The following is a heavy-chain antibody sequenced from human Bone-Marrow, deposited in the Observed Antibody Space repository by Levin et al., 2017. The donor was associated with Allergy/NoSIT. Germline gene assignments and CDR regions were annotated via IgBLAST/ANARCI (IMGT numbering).Heavy chain of an antibody. V-gene: IGHV4-59*01. CDR1: GGSIRSYY. J-gene: IGHJ6*02. CDR2: IYYSGST. CDR3: ARDRLLRYDSSGYYYGGYYYGMDV. Sequence: SQTLSLTCTVSGGSIRSYYWSWIRQPPGKGLEWIGYIYYSGSTNYNPSLKSRVTISVDTSKNQFSLKLSSVTAADTAVYYCARDRLLRYDSSGYYYGGYYYGMDVWGQGTTVTVSS. D-gene: IGHD3-22*01.